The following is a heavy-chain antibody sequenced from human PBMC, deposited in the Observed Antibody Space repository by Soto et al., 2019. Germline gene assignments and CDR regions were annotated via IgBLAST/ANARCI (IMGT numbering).Heavy chain of an antibody. D-gene: IGHD3-22*01. CDR3: ARAPARYYYDSSGYYYGDYFDY. CDR1: GGSIISGGYS. Sequence: SETLSLTCAVSGGSIISGGYSWIWIRQPPGKGLEWIGYIYHSGSTYYNPSLKSRVTISVDRSKNQFSLKLSSVTAADTAVYYCARAPARYYYDSSGYYYGDYFDYWGQGTLVTVSS. V-gene: IGHV4-30-2*01. CDR2: IYHSGST. J-gene: IGHJ4*02.